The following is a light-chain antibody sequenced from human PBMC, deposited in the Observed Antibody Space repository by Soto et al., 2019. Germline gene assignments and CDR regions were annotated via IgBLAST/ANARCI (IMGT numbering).Light chain of an antibody. V-gene: IGKV3-20*01. CDR3: QHYSSSSWT. J-gene: IGKJ1*01. CDR2: GAS. CDR1: QSVSSSY. Sequence: EIVLTQSPGTLSLSPGERATLSCRASQSVSSSYLTWYQQKPGQAPRLLIYGASSRATGIPDRFSGSGSGTDFTLTISRLEPEDFVVYYCQHYSSSSWTFGQGTKV.